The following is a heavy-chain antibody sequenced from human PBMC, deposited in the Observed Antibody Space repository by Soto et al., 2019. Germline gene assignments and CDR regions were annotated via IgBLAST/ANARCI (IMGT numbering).Heavy chain of an antibody. CDR1: GFTFSSYA. CDR3: AKDHLGGYSYGPDAFDI. J-gene: IGHJ3*02. V-gene: IGHV3-23*01. D-gene: IGHD5-18*01. CDR2: ISGSGGST. Sequence: GGSLRLSCVASGFTFSSYAMSWVRQAPGKGLEWVSAISGSGGSTYYADSVKGRFTISRDNSKNTLYLQMNSLRAEDTAVYYCAKDHLGGYSYGPDAFDIWGQGTMVTVSS.